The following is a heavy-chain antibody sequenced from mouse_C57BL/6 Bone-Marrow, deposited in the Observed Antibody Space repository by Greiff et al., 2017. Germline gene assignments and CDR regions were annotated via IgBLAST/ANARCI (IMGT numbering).Heavy chain of an antibody. V-gene: IGHV1-69*01. Sequence: QVQLQQPGAELVMPGASVKLSCKASGYTFTSYWMHWVKQRPGQGLEWIGEIDPSDSYTNYNQKFKGKSTLTVDKSSSTAYMQLSSLTSEDSAVYYCARSLYCSSSYNYWGQGTTLTVSS. CDR3: ARSLYCSSSYNY. CDR1: GYTFTSYW. D-gene: IGHD1-1*01. CDR2: IDPSDSYT. J-gene: IGHJ2*01.